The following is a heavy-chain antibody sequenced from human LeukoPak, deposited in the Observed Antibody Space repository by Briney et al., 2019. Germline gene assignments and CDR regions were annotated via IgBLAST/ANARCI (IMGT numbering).Heavy chain of an antibody. CDR3: VKNFWSDKYYFYYMDV. CDR1: GFSFSSYV. Sequence: GGSLRLSCAASGFSFSSYVMSWVRRAPGKGLEWVSGISGSSGSTYYADSVRGRFTISRDNPKNTLYLQMSSLRAEDTAVYYCVKNFWSDKYYFYYMDVWGKGTTVTVSS. J-gene: IGHJ6*03. V-gene: IGHV3-23*01. D-gene: IGHD3-3*01. CDR2: ISGSSGST.